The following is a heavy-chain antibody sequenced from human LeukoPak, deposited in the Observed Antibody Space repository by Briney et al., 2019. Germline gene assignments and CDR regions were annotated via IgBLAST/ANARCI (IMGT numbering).Heavy chain of an antibody. CDR1: GFIVNTNY. CDR3: AREWTLFYDSSGYPDAFDI. CDR2: IYADGNT. D-gene: IGHD3-22*01. Sequence: GGSLRLSCAASGFIVNTNYMTWVRQAPGRGLEWVSFIYADGNTYYADSVKGRFTISRDNAKNSLYLQMNSLRAEDTAVYYCAREWTLFYDSSGYPDAFDIWGQGTMVTVSS. J-gene: IGHJ3*02. V-gene: IGHV3-53*01.